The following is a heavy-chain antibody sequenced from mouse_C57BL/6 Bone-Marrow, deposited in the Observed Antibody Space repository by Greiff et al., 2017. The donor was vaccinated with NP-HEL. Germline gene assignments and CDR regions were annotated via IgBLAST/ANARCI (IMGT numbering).Heavy chain of an antibody. CDR2: IDPSDSYT. V-gene: IGHV1-50*01. Sequence: QVQLQQLGAELVKPGASVKLSCKASGYTFTSYWMQWVKQRPGQGLEWIGEIDPSDSYTNYNQKFKGKATLTVDTSSSTAYMQLSSLTSEDSAVYYCARRITTVSSSAWFAYWGQGTLVTVSA. J-gene: IGHJ3*01. CDR3: ARRITTVSSSAWFAY. D-gene: IGHD1-1*01. CDR1: GYTFTSYW.